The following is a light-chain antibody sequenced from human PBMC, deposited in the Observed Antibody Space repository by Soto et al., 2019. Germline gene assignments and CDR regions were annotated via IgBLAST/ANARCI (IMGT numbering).Light chain of an antibody. CDR3: QQYGSSGT. J-gene: IGKJ1*01. CDR1: QSISSN. V-gene: IGKV3-15*01. Sequence: EIVMTQSPGTLSVSPGQRATLSCRASQSISSNLAWYQQKPGQAPRLLIYGASTRATGIPVRFSGSGSGTEFTLTISRLEPEDFAVYYCQQYGSSGTFGQGTKVDIK. CDR2: GAS.